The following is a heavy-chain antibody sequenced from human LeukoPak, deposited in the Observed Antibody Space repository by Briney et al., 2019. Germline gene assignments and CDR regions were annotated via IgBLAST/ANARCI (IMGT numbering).Heavy chain of an antibody. J-gene: IGHJ5*02. CDR3: ARVIPRFGEAKNWFDP. V-gene: IGHV4-31*03. D-gene: IGHD3-10*01. Sequence: SQTLSLTCTVSGGSISSGGYYWSWIRQHPGKGLEWIGYIYYSGSTYYNPSLKSRVTISVDTSKNQFSLRMSSVTAVDTAVYYCARVIPRFGEAKNWFDPWGQGTLVTVSS. CDR2: IYYSGST. CDR1: GGSISSGGYY.